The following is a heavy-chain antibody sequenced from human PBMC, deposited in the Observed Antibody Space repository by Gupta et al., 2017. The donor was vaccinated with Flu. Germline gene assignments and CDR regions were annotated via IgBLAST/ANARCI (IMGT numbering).Heavy chain of an antibody. CDR2: NYTNETT. CDR3: ARVDIKRGWFDP. J-gene: IGHJ5*02. D-gene: IGHD2-2*03. CDR1: GGPIGSNY. V-gene: IGHV4-4*07. Sequence: QVHLQESGPGLVKPPEPPSRTCTVPGGPIGSNYWSWIRQPAGKGLEWIGRNYTNETTNYNPSLKSRVTMSVDTSKNQCSLKLTSVTAADTAVYCCARVDIKRGWFDPWGQGTLVTVSS.